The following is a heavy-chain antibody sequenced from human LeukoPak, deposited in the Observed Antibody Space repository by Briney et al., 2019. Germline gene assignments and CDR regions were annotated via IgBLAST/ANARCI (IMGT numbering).Heavy chain of an antibody. CDR3: AREEIAAAGSYYYYYGMDV. V-gene: IGHV3-30*03. CDR1: GFTFNTYG. CDR2: ISYDGSKK. D-gene: IGHD6-13*01. Sequence: GGSLRLSCAASGFTFNTYGLHWVRQAPGKGLEWVAVISYDGSKKYYADSVKGRFTISRDNPKNTLYLEMNSLRAEDTAVYYCAREEIAAAGSYYYYYGMDVWGQGTMVTVSS. J-gene: IGHJ6*02.